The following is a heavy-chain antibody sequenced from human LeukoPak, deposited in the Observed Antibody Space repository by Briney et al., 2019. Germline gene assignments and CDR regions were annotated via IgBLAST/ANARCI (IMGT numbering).Heavy chain of an antibody. CDR2: INPSGGST. CDR1: GYTFTSYY. V-gene: IGHV1-46*01. D-gene: IGHD5-18*01. CDR3: ASTATFQASVYYYGMDV. J-gene: IGHJ6*02. Sequence: ALVKVSCKASGYTFTSYYMHWVRQAPGQGLEWMGIINPSGGSTSYAQKFQGRVTMTRDTSTSTVYMELSSLRSEDTAVYYCASTATFQASVYYYGMDVWGQGTTITVSS.